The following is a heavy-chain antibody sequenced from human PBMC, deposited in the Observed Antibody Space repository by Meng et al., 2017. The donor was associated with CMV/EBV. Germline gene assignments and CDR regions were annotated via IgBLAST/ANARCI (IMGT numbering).Heavy chain of an antibody. D-gene: IGHD2-2*01. J-gene: IGHJ6*02. CDR2: ISSSSSYI. V-gene: IGHV3-21*01. CDR3: VGGIVVVPAAIHYYYYGMDV. CDR1: GFTFSSYS. Sequence: GESLKISCAASGFTFSSYSMNWVRQAPGKGLEWVSSISSSSSYIYYADSVKGRFTISRDNAKNSLYLQMNSLRAEDTAVYYCVGGIVVVPAAIHYYYYGMDVWGQGTPVTVS.